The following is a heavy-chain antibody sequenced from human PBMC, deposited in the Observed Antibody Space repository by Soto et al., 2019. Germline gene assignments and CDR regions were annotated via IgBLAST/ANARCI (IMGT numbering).Heavy chain of an antibody. CDR3: AKDFSYYDSSGPLDY. V-gene: IGHV3-9*01. Sequence: GGSLRLSCAASGFTFDDYAMHWVRQAPGKGLEWVSGISWNSGSIGYADSVKGRFTISRDNAKNSLYLQMNSLRAEDTALYYCAKDFSYYDSSGPLDYWGQGTLVTVSS. J-gene: IGHJ4*02. CDR2: ISWNSGSI. CDR1: GFTFDDYA. D-gene: IGHD3-22*01.